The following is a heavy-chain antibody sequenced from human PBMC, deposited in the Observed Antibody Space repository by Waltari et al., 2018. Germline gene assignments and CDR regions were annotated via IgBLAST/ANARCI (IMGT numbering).Heavy chain of an antibody. Sequence: EVQLVESGGGMVQPGGSLRLPCTGCGFTFGDYGGGWVRQAPGKGLEWVGFIISKVYGGTTKDAASVRGRFTLSRDDSKSIAFLQMNGLRTEDTAVYYCTRGNFQWSSTLDYWGQGTLVNVSS. CDR1: GFTFGDYG. CDR3: TRGNFQWSSTLDY. V-gene: IGHV3-49*04. D-gene: IGHD2-15*01. J-gene: IGHJ4*02. CDR2: IISKVYGGTT.